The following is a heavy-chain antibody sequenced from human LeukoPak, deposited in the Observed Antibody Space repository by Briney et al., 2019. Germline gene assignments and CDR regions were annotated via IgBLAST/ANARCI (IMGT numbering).Heavy chain of an antibody. D-gene: IGHD3-3*01. J-gene: IGHJ4*02. CDR1: GFSFSSYA. CDR2: ISSDGSEK. V-gene: IGHV3-30*19. Sequence: GGSLRLSCAASGFSFSSYAIHWVRQAPGKGLEWLSFISSDGSEKYYADSVKGRFTISRDSSKNILYLQMNSLRAEDAAVYYCARLGPYYDFWSGYYHTLDYWGQGTLVTVSS. CDR3: ARLGPYYDFWSGYYHTLDY.